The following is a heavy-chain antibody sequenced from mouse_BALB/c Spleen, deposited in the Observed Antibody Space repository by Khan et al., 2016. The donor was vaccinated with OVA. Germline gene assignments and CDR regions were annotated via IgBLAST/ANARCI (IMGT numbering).Heavy chain of an antibody. D-gene: IGHD2-10*01. V-gene: IGHV3-8*02. CDR1: GDSITSGY. CDR2: ISYSGST. Sequence: EVQLQESGPSLVKPSQTLSLTCSVTGDSITSGYWNWIRQFPGNKLEYMGYISYSGSTYYNPSLKSRISITRDTSKNQHYLQLNSMTTEDSATYYCAGTSYYGNYYFDYWGQGTTLTVSS. J-gene: IGHJ2*01. CDR3: AGTSYYGNYYFDY.